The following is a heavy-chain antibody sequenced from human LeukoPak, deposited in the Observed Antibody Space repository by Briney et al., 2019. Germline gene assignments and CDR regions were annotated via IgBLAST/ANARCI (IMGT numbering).Heavy chain of an antibody. J-gene: IGHJ4*02. CDR1: GGSISSYY. D-gene: IGHD3-22*01. Sequence: PSETLSLTCTVSGGSISSYYWSWIRQPPGKGLEWIGYIYYSGSTNYNPSLKSRVTISVDTSKNQFSLKLSSVTAADTAVYYCARGGYYDSSGYCLDYWGQGTLVTVSS. V-gene: IGHV4-59*01. CDR3: ARGGYYDSSGYCLDY. CDR2: IYYSGST.